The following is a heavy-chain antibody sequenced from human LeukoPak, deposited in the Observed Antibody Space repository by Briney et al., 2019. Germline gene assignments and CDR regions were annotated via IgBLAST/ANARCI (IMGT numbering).Heavy chain of an antibody. J-gene: IGHJ6*02. CDR1: GFTFNSYW. CDR2: IKQDGSEK. CDR3: AKNLYCGGGSCYPSALGMDV. D-gene: IGHD2-15*01. V-gene: IGHV3-7*03. Sequence: GGSLRLSCAASGFTFNSYWMTWVRQAPEKGLEWVANIKQDGSEKYYVDSMKGRFTISRDNSKNTLFLQMNSLRAEDTAVYYCAKNLYCGGGSCYPSALGMDVWGQGTTVTVSS.